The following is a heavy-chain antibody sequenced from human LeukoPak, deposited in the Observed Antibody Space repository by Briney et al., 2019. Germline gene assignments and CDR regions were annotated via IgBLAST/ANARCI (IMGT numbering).Heavy chain of an antibody. Sequence: ASVKVSCKASGYTFTSYDINWVRQATGQGLEWMGWMNPNSGNTGYAQKFQGRVTMTRNTSISTAYMELSSLRSEDTAVYYCARGRLRITIFGVVSYGMDVWGQGTTVTASS. CDR2: MNPNSGNT. D-gene: IGHD3-3*01. CDR3: ARGRLRITIFGVVSYGMDV. V-gene: IGHV1-8*01. CDR1: GYTFTSYD. J-gene: IGHJ6*02.